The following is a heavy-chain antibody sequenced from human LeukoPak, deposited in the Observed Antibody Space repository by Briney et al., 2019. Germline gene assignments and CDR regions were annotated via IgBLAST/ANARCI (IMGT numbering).Heavy chain of an antibody. V-gene: IGHV4-39*07. D-gene: IGHD3-22*01. Sequence: SGTLSLTCTVSGGSIRSSYYYWGWIRQPPGKGLEWIGYIYHSGSTYYNPSLKSRVTISVDRSKNQFSLKLSSVTAADTAVYYCARADYYDSSGYYYAFHFDYWGQGTLVTVSS. CDR2: IYHSGST. J-gene: IGHJ4*02. CDR1: GGSIRSSYYY. CDR3: ARADYYDSSGYYYAFHFDY.